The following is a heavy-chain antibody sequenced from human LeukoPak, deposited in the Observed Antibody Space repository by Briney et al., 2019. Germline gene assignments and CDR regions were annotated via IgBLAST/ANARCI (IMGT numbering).Heavy chain of an antibody. Sequence: GGSLSLSCAASGFTFSNYWMHWVRQAPGKGLVWVSRINSDGSSINYADSVKGRFTISRDNAKNTLYLQMNSLRAEDTAVYYCARDKGSGAFDTWGQGTMVTVSS. CDR2: INSDGSSI. CDR1: GFTFSNYW. CDR3: ARDKGSGAFDT. J-gene: IGHJ3*02. D-gene: IGHD3-10*01. V-gene: IGHV3-74*01.